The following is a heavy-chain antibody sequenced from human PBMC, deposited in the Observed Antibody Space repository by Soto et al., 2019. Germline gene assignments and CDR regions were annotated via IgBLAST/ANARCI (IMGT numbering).Heavy chain of an antibody. CDR1: GFTFISYV. CDR3: AKALIAAAGTGSYFEY. Sequence: QVQLVESGGGVVQPGRSLRLSCAASGFTFISYVMYWVHQAPGQGLAWGAVISYDGSNKYYADSVKGRFTISRDNSKNTLYLQMNSLRAEDTAVYYCAKALIAAAGTGSYFEYWGQGTLVTVSS. V-gene: IGHV3-30*18. J-gene: IGHJ4*02. D-gene: IGHD6-13*01. CDR2: ISYDGSNK.